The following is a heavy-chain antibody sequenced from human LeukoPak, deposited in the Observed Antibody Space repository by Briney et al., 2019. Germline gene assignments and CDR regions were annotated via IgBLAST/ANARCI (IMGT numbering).Heavy chain of an antibody. CDR2: IGADGHTI. J-gene: IGHJ4*02. CDR1: GFIISSYS. V-gene: IGHV3-23*01. D-gene: IGHD2-2*02. Sequence: PGGSLRLSCAASGFIISSYSMSWVRQAPGKGLEWVAVIGADGHTIFYADFVTGRFTISRDLSKNTVYLQMNSLRDEDTALYYCFKGGAGPYCGRSSCYNFWGQGTLVTVSS. CDR3: FKGGAGPYCGRSSCYNF.